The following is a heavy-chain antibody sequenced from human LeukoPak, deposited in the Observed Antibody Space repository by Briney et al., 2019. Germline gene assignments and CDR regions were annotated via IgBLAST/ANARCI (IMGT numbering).Heavy chain of an antibody. J-gene: IGHJ4*02. CDR3: ARDAHLSYASGFDY. Sequence: GGSLRLSCAASGFTFSIFWMSWVRQAPGKGLEWVANIKEDGGEKYYVDSVKGRLTISRDNAKNSLYLQMNSLRDEDTAVYYCARDAHLSYASGFDYWGQGILVIVSS. D-gene: IGHD3-10*01. CDR2: IKEDGGEK. V-gene: IGHV3-7*01. CDR1: GFTFSIFW.